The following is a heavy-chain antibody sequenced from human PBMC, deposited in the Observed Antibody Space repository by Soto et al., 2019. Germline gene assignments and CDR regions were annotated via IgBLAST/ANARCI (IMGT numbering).Heavy chain of an antibody. J-gene: IGHJ4*02. V-gene: IGHV3-23*01. D-gene: IGHD3-9*01. CDR1: GFTFSSYA. CDR2: ISGSGGST. CDR3: AKRPLYDILTGYYDY. Sequence: GGSLRLSCAASGFTFSSYAMSWVRQAPGKGLEWVSAISGSGGSTYYADSGKGRFTISRDNSKNTLYLQINSLRAEDTAVYYCAKRPLYDILTGYYDYWGQGTLVTVSS.